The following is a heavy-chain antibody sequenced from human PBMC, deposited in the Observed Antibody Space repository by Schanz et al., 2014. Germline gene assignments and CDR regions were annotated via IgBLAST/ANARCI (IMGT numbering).Heavy chain of an antibody. D-gene: IGHD3-10*01. J-gene: IGHJ3*02. CDR2: IKEDGSVK. CDR3: AKGRFGELSAFDI. V-gene: IGHV3-7*02. Sequence: EVQLLESGGGLVQPGGSLRLSCEASGFSFGNYGMSWVRQAPGKGLEWVANIKEDGSVKDYVDSVKGRFTISRDNAKNTLYLQMNTLRAEDTAVYYCAKGRFGELSAFDIWGQGTMVTVSS. CDR1: GFSFGNYG.